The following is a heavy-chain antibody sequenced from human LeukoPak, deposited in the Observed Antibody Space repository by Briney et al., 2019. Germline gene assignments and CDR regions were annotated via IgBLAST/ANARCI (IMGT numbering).Heavy chain of an antibody. CDR1: GFTFSGSA. Sequence: GGSLRLSCAASGFTFSGSAMHWVRQASGKGLEWVGRIRSKANSYATAYAASVKGRFTISRDDSKNTAYLQMNSLKTEDTAVYYRTYTYSSTSHDYWGQGTLVTVSS. CDR3: TYTYSSTSHDY. V-gene: IGHV3-73*01. CDR2: IRSKANSYAT. D-gene: IGHD6-6*01. J-gene: IGHJ4*02.